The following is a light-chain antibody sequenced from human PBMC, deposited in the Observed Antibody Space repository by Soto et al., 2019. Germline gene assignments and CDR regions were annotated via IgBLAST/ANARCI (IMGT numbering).Light chain of an antibody. CDR2: WAS. CDR1: QSVLDNSYKKNY. CDR3: QQYRYTPWT. J-gene: IGKJ1*01. V-gene: IGKV4-1*01. Sequence: DIVMTQSPDSLAVSLGERATVNCKSSQSVLDNSYKKNYLAWYQQKKGQPPKLLIYWASTRESGVPDRFSGRESGTDFTLTISSLQAEDVAVYYCQQYRYTPWTFGQGTKVEIK.